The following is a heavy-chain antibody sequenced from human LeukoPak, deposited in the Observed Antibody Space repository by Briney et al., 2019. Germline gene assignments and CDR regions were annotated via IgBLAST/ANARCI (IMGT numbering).Heavy chain of an antibody. V-gene: IGHV4-34*01. D-gene: IGHD2-15*01. CDR3: ARRRSGGKGMDV. CDR1: GGSFSGYY. CDR2: INHSGST. Sequence: SETLSLTCAVYGGSFSGYYWSWIRQPPGKGLEWIGEINHSGSTNYSPSLKSRVTISVDTSKNQFSLKLSSVTAADTAVFYCARRRSGGKGMDVWGKGTTVTVSS. J-gene: IGHJ6*04.